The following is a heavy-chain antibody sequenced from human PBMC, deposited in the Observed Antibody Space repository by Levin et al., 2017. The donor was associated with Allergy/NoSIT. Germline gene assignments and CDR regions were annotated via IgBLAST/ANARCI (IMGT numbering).Heavy chain of an antibody. J-gene: IGHJ6*02. CDR3: ARLPTWNYYGMEV. V-gene: IGHV4-61*01. Sequence: PSETLSLTCTVSGGSVSSGSYYWSWIRQPPGKGLEWIGYIYYSGTTNYNPSLKRRVTMSLDTSKNQFSLQLRSGTAADTAVYYCARLPTWNYYGMEVWGQGTTVTVSS. CDR1: GGSVSSGSYY. CDR2: IYYSGTT. D-gene: IGHD1-1*01.